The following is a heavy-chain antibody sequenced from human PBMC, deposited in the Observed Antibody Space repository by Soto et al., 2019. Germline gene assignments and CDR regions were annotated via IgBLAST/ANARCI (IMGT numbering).Heavy chain of an antibody. V-gene: IGHV3-23*01. Sequence: GGSLRLSCAASGFTFTSYVMSWVRQAPGKGLEWVSTIDGGGGTTQYAESVEGRFTIARDNAKNTLYLQMSSLTVDDTAVYYCARKSPGYFPFDFWGQGTLVTVSS. CDR1: GFTFTSYV. D-gene: IGHD3-9*01. CDR3: ARKSPGYFPFDF. J-gene: IGHJ4*02. CDR2: IDGGGGTT.